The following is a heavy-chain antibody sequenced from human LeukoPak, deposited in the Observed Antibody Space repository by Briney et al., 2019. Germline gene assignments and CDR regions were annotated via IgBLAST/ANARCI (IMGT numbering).Heavy chain of an antibody. V-gene: IGHV1-69*04. CDR3: ARDSLGGGSGWYGWFDP. D-gene: IGHD6-19*01. CDR2: IIPILGIA. J-gene: IGHJ5*02. CDR1: GGTFSSYA. Sequence: GASVKVSCKASGGTFSSYAISWVRQAPGQGLEWMGRIIPILGIANYAQKFQGRVTITADKSTSTAYMELSSLRSEDTAVYYCARDSLGGGSGWYGWFDPWGQGTLVTVSS.